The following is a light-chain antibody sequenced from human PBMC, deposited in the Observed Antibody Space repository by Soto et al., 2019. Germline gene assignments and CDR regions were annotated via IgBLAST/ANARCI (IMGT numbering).Light chain of an antibody. V-gene: IGKV3-15*01. J-gene: IGKJ4*01. Sequence: EILMTQSPATLSVSPGERATLSCRASQSVSNNLAWYQQKPGQAPRLLIYGASTRATGIPARFSGSGSGTEFTPTVRSLTSEDFAVYCWQQYNSWPFTFGGGTKVEIK. CDR2: GAS. CDR1: QSVSNN. CDR3: QQYNSWPFT.